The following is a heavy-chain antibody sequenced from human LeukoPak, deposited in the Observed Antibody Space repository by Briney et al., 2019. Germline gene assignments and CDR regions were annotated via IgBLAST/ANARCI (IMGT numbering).Heavy chain of an antibody. Sequence: GGSLRLSCAASGFTFSSYSMNWARQAPGKGLEWVSSISSGSSYIYYADSVKGRFTISRDNAKNSLYLQMNSLRAEDTAVYYCARVVYATGYNWFDPWGQGTLVTVSS. D-gene: IGHD2-8*01. CDR1: GFTFSSYS. J-gene: IGHJ5*02. CDR2: ISSGSSYI. V-gene: IGHV3-21*01. CDR3: ARVVYATGYNWFDP.